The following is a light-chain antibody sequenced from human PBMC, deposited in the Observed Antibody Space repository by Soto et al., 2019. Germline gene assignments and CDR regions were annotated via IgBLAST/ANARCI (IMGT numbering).Light chain of an antibody. CDR2: DDS. V-gene: IGLV3-21*02. Sequence: SYELTQPPSVSVAPGQTARITCGGNKIGTKSVHWYQQKPGQAPVLVVYDDSDRPSGIPERFSGSNSGNTATLTISRVEAGDEADYYCQVWHRSSDHLWVFXXGTKLTVL. J-gene: IGLJ3*02. CDR1: KIGTKS. CDR3: QVWHRSSDHLWV.